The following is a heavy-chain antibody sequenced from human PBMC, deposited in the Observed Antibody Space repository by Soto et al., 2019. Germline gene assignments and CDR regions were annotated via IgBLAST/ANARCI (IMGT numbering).Heavy chain of an antibody. Sequence: GASVKVSCKASGGTFSSYAISWVRQAPGQGLEWMGGIIPIFGTANYAQKFQGRVTITADKSTSTAYMELSSLRSEDTAVYYCARDSYWQLGRPGLGAIDYWGQGTLVTVSS. CDR2: IIPIFGTA. CDR3: ARDSYWQLGRPGLGAIDY. D-gene: IGHD6-6*01. CDR1: GGTFSSYA. J-gene: IGHJ4*02. V-gene: IGHV1-69*06.